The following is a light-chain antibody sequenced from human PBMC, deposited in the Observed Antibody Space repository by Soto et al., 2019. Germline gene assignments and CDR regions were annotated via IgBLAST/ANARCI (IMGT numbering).Light chain of an antibody. CDR3: QQYGSSLWT. CDR2: GAS. CDR1: QSVSSSY. J-gene: IGKJ1*01. Sequence: EIVLTQSPGTLSLSPGERATLSCRASQSVSSSYSAWYQQKPGQAPRLLIYGASSRATGIPDRFSGSGSGTDFTLTISRLEPDDFAVYYCQQYGSSLWTFGQGTKVDIK. V-gene: IGKV3-20*01.